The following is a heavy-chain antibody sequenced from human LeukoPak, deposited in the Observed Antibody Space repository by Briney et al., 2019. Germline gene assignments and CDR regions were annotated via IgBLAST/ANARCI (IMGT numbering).Heavy chain of an antibody. CDR2: MNPNSGNT. V-gene: IGHV1-8*01. D-gene: IGHD3-10*01. CDR3: ARGLDGSGSWTYYYYYYYMDV. CDR1: GYTFTSYD. J-gene: IGHJ6*03. Sequence: ASVKVSCKASGYTFTSYDINWVRQATGQGLEWMGWMNPNSGNTGYAQKFQGRATMTRNTSISTAYMELSSLRSEDTAVYYCARGLDGSGSWTYYYYYYYMDVWGKGTTVTVSS.